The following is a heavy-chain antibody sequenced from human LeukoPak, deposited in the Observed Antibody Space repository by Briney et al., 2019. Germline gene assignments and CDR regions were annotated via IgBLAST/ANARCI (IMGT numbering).Heavy chain of an antibody. V-gene: IGHV3-9*01. Sequence: PGRSLRLSCEASGFTFDDYAMHWVRQAPGKGLEWVSGISWNSGSIGYADSVKGRFTISRDNAKNSLYLQMNSLRAEDTALYYCAKAVSSSWYRDYFDYWGQGTLVTVSS. D-gene: IGHD6-13*01. CDR3: AKAVSSSWYRDYFDY. J-gene: IGHJ4*02. CDR2: ISWNSGSI. CDR1: GFTFDDYA.